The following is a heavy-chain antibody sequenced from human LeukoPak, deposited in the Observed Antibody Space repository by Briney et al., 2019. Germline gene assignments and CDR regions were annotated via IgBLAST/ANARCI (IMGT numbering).Heavy chain of an antibody. Sequence: SKTLSLTCTVSGYSISSGYYWGWIRQPPGKGLEWIGSIYESGSTYYNPSLKSRVTISVDTSKNQFSLKLSSVTAADTAVYYCARDIQAFDIWGQGTMVTVSS. J-gene: IGHJ3*02. CDR3: ARDIQAFDI. V-gene: IGHV4-38-2*02. CDR1: GYSISSGYY. D-gene: IGHD2-21*01. CDR2: IYESGST.